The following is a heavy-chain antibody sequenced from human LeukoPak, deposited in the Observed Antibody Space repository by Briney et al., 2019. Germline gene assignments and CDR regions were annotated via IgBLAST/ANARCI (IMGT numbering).Heavy chain of an antibody. D-gene: IGHD3-22*01. CDR3: ARGVSVLDDSSGYYYPPLDH. J-gene: IGHJ4*02. Sequence: SETLSLTCTVSGGSISTFYWTWIRHAPGQGLVGIVYFYYSGSINYDPSLQSRVTISIDTSKNQFSLKLSSVSAADTAIYYCARGVSVLDDSSGYYYPPLDHWGQGILVTVSS. CDR1: GGSISTFY. V-gene: IGHV4-59*01. CDR2: FYYSGSI.